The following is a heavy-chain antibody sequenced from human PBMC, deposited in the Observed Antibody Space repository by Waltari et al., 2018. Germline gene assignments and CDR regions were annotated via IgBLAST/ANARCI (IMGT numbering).Heavy chain of an antibody. Sequence: QLQLQESGPGLVKPSETLSLTCPVSGGSISSSSYYWGWIRQPPGKGLAWIGSIYSSGSTYYNPSLKSRVTISVDTSKNQFSLKLSSVTAADTAVYYCARDRPGVGATIQAPDAFDIWGQGTMVTVSS. CDR2: IYSSGST. CDR1: GGSISSSSYY. J-gene: IGHJ3*02. CDR3: ARDRPGVGATIQAPDAFDI. V-gene: IGHV4-39*07. D-gene: IGHD1-26*01.